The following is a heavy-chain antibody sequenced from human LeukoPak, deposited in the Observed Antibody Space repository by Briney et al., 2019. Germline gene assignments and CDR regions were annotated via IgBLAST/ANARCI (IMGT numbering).Heavy chain of an antibody. CDR2: IIHIFGTA. D-gene: IGHD6-6*01. Sequence: SVKVSCQASGGTFSRYAISWVRQAPGQGLEGVGGIIHIFGTANYVQKFQGRVTITTDESTSTAYMELSSLRSEDTAVYYCARGGPSIAARPLSILFDYWGQGTLVTVSS. V-gene: IGHV1-69*05. CDR1: GGTFSRYA. J-gene: IGHJ4*02. CDR3: ARGGPSIAARPLSILFDY.